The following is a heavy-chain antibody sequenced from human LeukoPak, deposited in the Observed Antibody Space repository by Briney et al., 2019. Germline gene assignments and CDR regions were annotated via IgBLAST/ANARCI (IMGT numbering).Heavy chain of an antibody. CDR2: IYYSGST. CDR3: ARGPEAYSSGWYYFDY. CDR1: GYSISSGYY. D-gene: IGHD6-19*01. J-gene: IGHJ4*02. V-gene: IGHV4-38-2*02. Sequence: SETLSLTCTVSGYSISSGYYWGWIRQPPGKGLEWIGSIYYSGSTYYNPSLKSRVTISVDTSKNQFSLKLSSVTAADTAVYYCARGPEAYSSGWYYFDYWGQGTLVTVSS.